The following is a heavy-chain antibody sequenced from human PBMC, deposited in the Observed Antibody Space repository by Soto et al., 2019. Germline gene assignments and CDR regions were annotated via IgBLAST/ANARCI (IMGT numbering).Heavy chain of an antibody. V-gene: IGHV3-23*01. CDR1: GFTFSSYA. D-gene: IGHD2-15*01. J-gene: IGHJ4*02. CDR3: AKDLYCSGRSCYIDYFGC. Sequence: GGSLRLSCAASGFTFSSYAMSWGRQPPGKRLEWVSAISGSGGSTYYADSVNGRFTISRDNSKNTMYPLMSSLTTDATALPYAAKDLYCSGRSCYIDYFGCCGQGTLVSVCS. CDR2: ISGSGGST.